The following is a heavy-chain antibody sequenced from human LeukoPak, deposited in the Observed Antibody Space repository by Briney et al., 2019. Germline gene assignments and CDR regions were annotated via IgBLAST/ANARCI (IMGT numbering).Heavy chain of an antibody. V-gene: IGHV4-30-2*01. J-gene: IGHJ4*02. Sequence: PSETLSLTCAVSGGSISSGGYSWSWIRQPPGKGLEWIRYIYHSGSTYYNPSLKSRVTISVDRSKNQFSLKLSSVTAADTAVYYCARAGYCSSTSCYLYNYWGQGTLDTVSS. CDR3: ARAGYCSSTSCYLYNY. D-gene: IGHD2-2*01. CDR2: IYHSGST. CDR1: GGSISSGGYS.